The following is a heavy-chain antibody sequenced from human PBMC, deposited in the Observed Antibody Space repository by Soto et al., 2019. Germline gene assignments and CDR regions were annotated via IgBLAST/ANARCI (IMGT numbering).Heavy chain of an antibody. CDR1: GGSITNYY. CDR2: INHSGST. CDR3: ARVYGSGSYYFDY. V-gene: IGHV4-34*01. D-gene: IGHD3-10*01. Sequence: SETLSLTCTVSGGSITNYYCSWFRQSPGTGLEWIGEINHSGSTNYNPSLKSRVGMSVDTSKNQFSLKLNSVSAADTSMYYCARVYGSGSYYFDYWGQGTLVTVSS. J-gene: IGHJ4*02.